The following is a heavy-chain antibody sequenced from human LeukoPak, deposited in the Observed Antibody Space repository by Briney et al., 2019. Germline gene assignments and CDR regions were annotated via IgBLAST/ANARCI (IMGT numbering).Heavy chain of an antibody. V-gene: IGHV4-38-2*02. CDR2: FYDSGNT. Sequence: SETLSLTCTVSGYSISSGYYWGWIRQPPGKGLEWIGSFYDSGNTYYNPSLKSRVTISVDTSKNQFSLKLSSVTAADTAVYYCARGATMVRGVHLDAFDIWGQGTMVTVSS. CDR3: ARGATMVRGVHLDAFDI. J-gene: IGHJ3*02. D-gene: IGHD3-10*01. CDR1: GYSISSGYY.